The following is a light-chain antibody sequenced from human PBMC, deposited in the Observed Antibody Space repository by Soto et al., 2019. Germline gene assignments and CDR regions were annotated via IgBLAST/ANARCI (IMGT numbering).Light chain of an antibody. CDR2: WAS. Sequence: VMTQSPDSLAVSLGERATINCKSSQSLLYSPNNQNYLAWYQQKPGQPPKLLMYWASTRASGVPDRFSGSGSGTDFTLTISSLQDEDVAVYYCQQYFTTPMFTFGQGTKLEIK. CDR1: QSLLYSPNNQNY. J-gene: IGKJ2*01. V-gene: IGKV4-1*01. CDR3: QQYFTTPMFT.